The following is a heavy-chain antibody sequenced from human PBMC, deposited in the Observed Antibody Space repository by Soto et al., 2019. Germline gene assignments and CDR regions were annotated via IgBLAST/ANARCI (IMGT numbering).Heavy chain of an antibody. V-gene: IGHV1-24*01. CDR1: GYTLTELS. CDR3: ATSTPITIFVVVIIHSCFDP. Sequence: ASVKVSCKVSGYTLTELSMHWVRQAPGKGHEWMGGFDPEDGETIYAQKFKGRVTMTEDTFTDTAYMELSSLRSEDTAVYYCATSTPITIFVVVIIHSCFDPWGQGTLGT. CDR2: FDPEDGET. J-gene: IGHJ5*02. D-gene: IGHD3-3*01.